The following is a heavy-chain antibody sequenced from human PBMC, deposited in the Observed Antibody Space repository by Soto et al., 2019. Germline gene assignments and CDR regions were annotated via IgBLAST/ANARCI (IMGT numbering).Heavy chain of an antibody. J-gene: IGHJ4*02. V-gene: IGHV4-30-2*01. CDR3: ASRVSDYFDY. CDR2: IYHSGST. Sequence: QLQLQESGSRLVKASQTLSLTCAVSGGSISSGGFSCNWIRQPPGKGLEWIGYIYHSGSTYFNPSLKGRVTMSVDRSTNPFSLKLSSVTAADTAVYYCASRVSDYFDYWGQGTPVTVSS. CDR1: GGSISSGGFS. D-gene: IGHD6-19*01.